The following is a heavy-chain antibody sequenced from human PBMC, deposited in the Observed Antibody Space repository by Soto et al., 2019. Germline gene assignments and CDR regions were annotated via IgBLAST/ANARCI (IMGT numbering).Heavy chain of an antibody. D-gene: IGHD3-10*01. J-gene: IGHJ4*02. V-gene: IGHV3-23*01. CDR3: ARDLYMVRGALDY. CDR2: ISGSGGST. CDR1: GFTFSSYS. Sequence: PGGSLRLSCAASGFTFSSYSMSWVRPAPGKGLEWVSAISGSGGSTYYADSVKGRFTISRDNSKNSLYLQMNSLRAEDTAVYYCARDLYMVRGALDYWGQGTLVTVSS.